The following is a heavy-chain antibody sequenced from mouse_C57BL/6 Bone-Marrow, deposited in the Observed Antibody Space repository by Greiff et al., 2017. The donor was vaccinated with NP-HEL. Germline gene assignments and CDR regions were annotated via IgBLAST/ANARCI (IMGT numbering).Heavy chain of an antibody. D-gene: IGHD4-1*01. V-gene: IGHV1-81*01. CDR1: GYTFTSYG. J-gene: IGHJ2*01. CDR3: ASPHWDFDY. Sequence: VQLQESGAELVRPGASVKLSCKASGYTFTSYGISWVKQRTGQGLEWIGEIYPRSGNTYYNEKFKGKATLTADKSSSTAYMELRSLTSEDSAVYFCASPHWDFDYWGQGTTLTVSS. CDR2: IYPRSGNT.